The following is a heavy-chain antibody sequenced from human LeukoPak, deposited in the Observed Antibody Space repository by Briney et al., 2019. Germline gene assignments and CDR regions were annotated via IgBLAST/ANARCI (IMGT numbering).Heavy chain of an antibody. CDR1: GFTFSSFS. D-gene: IGHD3-10*01. V-gene: IGHV3-21*01. CDR2: MTSSNNYI. J-gene: IGHJ4*02. CDR3: ARVDLYYGSGSYYPPDY. Sequence: PGGSLRLSCAASGFTFSSFSMNWFRQAPEKGLEWVSSMTSSNNYIYYADSVKGRFTISRDNAENSLYLQMNSLRAEDTAVDYCARVDLYYGSGSYYPPDYWGQGTLVTVSS.